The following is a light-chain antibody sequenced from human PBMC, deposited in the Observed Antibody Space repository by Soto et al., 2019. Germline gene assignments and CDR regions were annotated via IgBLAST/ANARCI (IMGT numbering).Light chain of an antibody. V-gene: IGKV1-9*01. Sequence: IQLTQSPSSLSASVGDRVTLTCRASQDINKFLAWFQQTPGKAPKLLVYSASTLHRGVQSRFSGRGSGTDVALTISSLQPEDFATYYCQQLKTYPYTFGQGTRLDIK. CDR3: QQLKTYPYT. J-gene: IGKJ2*01. CDR1: QDINKF. CDR2: SAS.